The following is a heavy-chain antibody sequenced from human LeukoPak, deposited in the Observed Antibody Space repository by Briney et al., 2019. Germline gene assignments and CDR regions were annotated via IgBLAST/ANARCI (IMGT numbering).Heavy chain of an antibody. Sequence: SETLSLTCTVSGGSISSSSYDWGWIRQPPGKGLEWIVSIYYSGSTYHNPSLNSRVTISVDTSNNQFSLKLSSVTAADTAVYYCARHGGSYDSSGYYYVVPRDYYYYGMDVWGQGTTVTVSS. V-gene: IGHV4-39*01. D-gene: IGHD3-22*01. J-gene: IGHJ6*02. CDR2: IYYSGST. CDR3: ARHGGSYDSSGYYYVVPRDYYYYGMDV. CDR1: GGSISSSSYD.